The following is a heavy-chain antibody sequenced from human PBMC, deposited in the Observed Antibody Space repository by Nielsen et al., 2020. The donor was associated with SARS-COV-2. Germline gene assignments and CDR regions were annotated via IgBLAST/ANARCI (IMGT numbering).Heavy chain of an antibody. D-gene: IGHD6-6*01. CDR1: GFTFSSYA. Sequence: GESLKISCAASGFTFSSYATSWVRQAPGKGLEWVSGISGNGGSTYYADSVKGRFTISRDNSKNTLYLQMNSLRAEDTALYYCAKMRETYSSSSLEYWGQGTLVTVSS. CDR3: AKMRETYSSSSLEY. J-gene: IGHJ4*02. CDR2: ISGNGGST. V-gene: IGHV3-23*01.